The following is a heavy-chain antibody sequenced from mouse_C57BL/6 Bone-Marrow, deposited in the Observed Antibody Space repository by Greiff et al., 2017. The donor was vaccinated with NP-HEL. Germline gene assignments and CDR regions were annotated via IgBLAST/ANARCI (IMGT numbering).Heavy chain of an antibody. CDR3: ARGYYYSS. D-gene: IGHD2-5*01. J-gene: IGHJ4*01. V-gene: IGHV3-6*01. CDR2: ISYDGSN. CDR1: GYSITSGYY. Sequence: VQLQQSGPGLVKPSQSLSLTCSVTGYSITSGYYWNWIRQFPGNKLEWMGYISYDGSNNYNPSLKNRISITRDTSKNQFFLKLNSVTTEDTATYYCARGYYYSSRGQGTSVTVSS.